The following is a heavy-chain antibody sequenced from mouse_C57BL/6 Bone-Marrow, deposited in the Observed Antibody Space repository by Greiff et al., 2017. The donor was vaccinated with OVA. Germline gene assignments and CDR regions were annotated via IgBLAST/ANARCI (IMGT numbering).Heavy chain of an antibody. CDR3: TRDAYYWYFDV. Sequence: EVKLVESGGGLVQSGRSLRLSCATSGFTFSDFYMEWVRQAPGKGLEWIAASRNKANDYTTEYSASVKGRFIVSRDTSQSILYLQMNAMRAEDTAIYYCTRDAYYWYFDVWGTGTTVTVSS. CDR1: GFTFSDFY. CDR2: SRNKANDYTT. J-gene: IGHJ1*03. V-gene: IGHV7-1*01.